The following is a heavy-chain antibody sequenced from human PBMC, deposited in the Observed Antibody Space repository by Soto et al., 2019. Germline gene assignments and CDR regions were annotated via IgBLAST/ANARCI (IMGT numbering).Heavy chain of an antibody. CDR1: GFTFSGYA. CDR2: ISGSAAST. V-gene: IGHV3-23*01. D-gene: IGHD3-9*01. J-gene: IGHJ1*01. Sequence: EVQLLGSGGGLVQPGGSLRLSCAASGFTFSGYAMSWVRQAPGEGLEWVSGISGSAASTNYADSVKGRFTISRDNSKSTLYLQMNSLRAEDTAVYYCAKDVHYDILTGIEYFHHWAQGTLVTVSS. CDR3: AKDVHYDILTGIEYFHH.